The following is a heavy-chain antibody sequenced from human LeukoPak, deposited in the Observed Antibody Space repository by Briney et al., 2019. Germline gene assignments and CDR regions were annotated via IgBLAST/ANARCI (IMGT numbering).Heavy chain of an antibody. J-gene: IGHJ6*02. V-gene: IGHV2-70*01. CDR3: ARMVRGLVYYYGMDV. CDR2: IDWDDDK. D-gene: IGHD3-10*01. CDR1: GFSLSTSGMC. Sequence: SGPTLVNPTQTLTLTCTFSGFSLSTSGMCVSWIRQPPGKALEWLALIDWDDDKYYSTSLRTRLTISKDTSKNRVVLTMTSMDPEDTATYYCARMVRGLVYYYGMDVWGQGTTVTVSS.